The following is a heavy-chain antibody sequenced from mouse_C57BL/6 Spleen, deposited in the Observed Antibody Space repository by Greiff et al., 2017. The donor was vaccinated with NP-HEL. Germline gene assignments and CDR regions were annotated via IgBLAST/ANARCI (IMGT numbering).Heavy chain of an antibody. CDR3: ARSPGYDYDAYYAMDY. D-gene: IGHD2-4*01. Sequence: VQLQQPGAELVKPGASVKLSCKASGYTFTSYWMQWVKQRPGQGLEWIGEIDPSDSYTNYNQKFKGKATLTVDTSSSTAYMQLSSLTSEDSAVYYGARSPGYDYDAYYAMDYGGQGTSVTVSS. CDR2: IDPSDSYT. J-gene: IGHJ4*01. V-gene: IGHV1-50*01. CDR1: GYTFTSYW.